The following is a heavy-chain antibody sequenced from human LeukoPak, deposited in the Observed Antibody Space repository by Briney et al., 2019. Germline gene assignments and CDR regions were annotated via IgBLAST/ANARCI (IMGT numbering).Heavy chain of an antibody. Sequence: GGSLRLSCAASGFTFSSYAMHWVRQAPGKGLEWVAVISYDGSNKYYADSVKGRFTISRDNSKNTLYLQMNSLRAEDTAVYYCAREFRKIQISFDYWGQGTLVTVSS. J-gene: IGHJ4*02. CDR3: AREFRKIQISFDY. D-gene: IGHD5-18*01. CDR2: ISYDGSNK. CDR1: GFTFSSYA. V-gene: IGHV3-30-3*01.